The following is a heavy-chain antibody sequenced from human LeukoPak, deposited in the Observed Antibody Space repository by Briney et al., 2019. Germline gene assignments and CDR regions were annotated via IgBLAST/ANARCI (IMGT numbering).Heavy chain of an antibody. Sequence: GGSLRLSCAASRFTFSNYGMSWVRQAPGKGLEWVSAISGSGGSTYYADSVKGRFTISRDNSKITLYLQMNSLRAEDTAVYYCAKSSYYDSSGYYREYYFDYWGQGTLVTVSS. D-gene: IGHD3-22*01. CDR2: ISGSGGST. V-gene: IGHV3-23*01. CDR1: RFTFSNYG. CDR3: AKSSYYDSSGYYREYYFDY. J-gene: IGHJ4*02.